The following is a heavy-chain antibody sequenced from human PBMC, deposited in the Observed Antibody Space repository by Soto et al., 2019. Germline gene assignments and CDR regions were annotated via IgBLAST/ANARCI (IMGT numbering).Heavy chain of an antibody. D-gene: IGHD6-13*01. Sequence: QLQLQESGPGLVKPSETLSLTCTVSGGSISSSSYYWGWIRQPPGKGLEWIGSIYYSGSTYYNPPLPSPVTNSVYQSQNQVDLQLSSVTAADTAVYYCARLPPGYSSSWLTAYWGQGTLVTVSS. CDR3: ARLPPGYSSSWLTAY. CDR2: IYYSGST. V-gene: IGHV4-39*01. J-gene: IGHJ4*02. CDR1: GGSISSSSYY.